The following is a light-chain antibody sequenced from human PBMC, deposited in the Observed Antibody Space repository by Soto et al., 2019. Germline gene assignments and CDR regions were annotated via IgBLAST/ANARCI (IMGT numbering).Light chain of an antibody. Sequence: DIQMTQSPSSLSASVGDRVTITCRASQGISNFLAWYQQKPGTVPKLLIYAASTLQSGVPSRFSGSGFGTDFTLNISSLQPDDVATYFCQKYSSAPFTFGPGTKVDIK. CDR3: QKYSSAPFT. CDR1: QGISNF. CDR2: AAS. V-gene: IGKV1-27*01. J-gene: IGKJ3*01.